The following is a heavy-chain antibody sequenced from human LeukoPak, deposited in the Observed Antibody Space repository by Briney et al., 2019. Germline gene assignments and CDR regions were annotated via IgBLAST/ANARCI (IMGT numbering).Heavy chain of an antibody. CDR1: GGSISSSSYY. V-gene: IGHV4-39*07. CDR2: IYYSGSS. D-gene: IGHD5-24*01. J-gene: IGHJ4*02. CDR3: ARGLHRVEGFDY. Sequence: KPSETLSLTCTVSGGSISSSSYYWGWIRQPPGKGLEWIGNIYYSGSSYYNPSLKSRVTISVDTSKNQFSLKLSSVTAADTAVYYCARGLHRVEGFDYWGQGTLVTVSS.